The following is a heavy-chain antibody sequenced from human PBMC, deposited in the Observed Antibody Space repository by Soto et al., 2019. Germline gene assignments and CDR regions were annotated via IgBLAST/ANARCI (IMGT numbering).Heavy chain of an antibody. Sequence: QVQLVQSGAEVKKPGASVKVSCKASGYSFTTYYIQWVRHAPGHGPEWWGIINPSSGTTRYAQNFEGRVTLTRDTSTSTVYMEVTGLRSEDSAVYYCARELSNTTVIGGVTYRYYLAMDVWGQGTTVTVSS. D-gene: IGHD3-16*01. CDR1: GYSFTTYY. CDR2: INPSSGTT. V-gene: IGHV1-46*01. J-gene: IGHJ6*02. CDR3: ARELSNTTVIGGVTYRYYLAMDV.